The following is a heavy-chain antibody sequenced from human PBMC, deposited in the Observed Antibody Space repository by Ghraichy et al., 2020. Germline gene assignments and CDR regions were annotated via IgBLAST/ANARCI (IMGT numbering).Heavy chain of an antibody. CDR1: GFTFSDYG. CDR2: ISHGGSNK. Sequence: GGSLRLSCAASGFTFSDYGMPWVRQAPGKGLQWVAFISHGGSNKYYADSVKGRFTISRDNSKNTLYLQMTSLRAEDTAMFYCAKGGCSSIICNANCWGQGSLVTVSS. V-gene: IGHV3-30*18. J-gene: IGHJ4*02. D-gene: IGHD2-2*01. CDR3: AKGGCSSIICNANC.